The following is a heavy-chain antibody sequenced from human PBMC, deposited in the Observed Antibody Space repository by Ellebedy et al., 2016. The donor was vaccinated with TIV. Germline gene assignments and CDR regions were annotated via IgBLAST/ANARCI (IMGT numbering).Heavy chain of an antibody. CDR1: GFTFSNYW. D-gene: IGHD6-19*01. V-gene: IGHV3-7*01. CDR2: IKQDGSEK. Sequence: GGSLRLSCAASGFTFSNYWMSWVLQAPGKGLEWVANIKQDGSEKYYVDSVEGGVSISRDNAKNSMYLQMNSLRDEDTAVYYCARDQWLGREYYFDSWGQGTLLTVSS. J-gene: IGHJ4*02. CDR3: ARDQWLGREYYFDS.